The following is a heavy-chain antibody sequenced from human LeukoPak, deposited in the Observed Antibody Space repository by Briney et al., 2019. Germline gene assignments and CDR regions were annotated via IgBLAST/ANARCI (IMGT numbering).Heavy chain of an antibody. D-gene: IGHD3-22*01. V-gene: IGHV1-3*01. CDR1: GYTFTSYG. J-gene: IGHJ1*01. CDR3: ARVPLHDDSGHYYPH. CDR2: INGGNGNT. Sequence: ASVKVSCKNSGYTFTSYGMHWVRQAPGQSLEWMGWINGGNGNTKYSEKFQGRVTIIRDTSASTAYMELSSLRSEDTAVYYCARVPLHDDSGHYYPHWGQGTLVTVSS.